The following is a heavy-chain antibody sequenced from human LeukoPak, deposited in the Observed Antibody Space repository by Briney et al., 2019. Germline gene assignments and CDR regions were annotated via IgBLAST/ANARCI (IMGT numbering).Heavy chain of an antibody. CDR3: ARIYNSGRHHYFDY. V-gene: IGHV1-46*01. Sequence: ASVKVSFKASGYTFTRYYMHWVRRAPGQGLEWMGVINPSGGSTTYAQKFQGRVTMTRDTSTSTVYMELSSLRSEDTAVFYCARIYNSGRHHYFDYWGQGTLVIVSS. CDR1: GYTFTRYY. J-gene: IGHJ4*02. D-gene: IGHD6-19*01. CDR2: INPSGGST.